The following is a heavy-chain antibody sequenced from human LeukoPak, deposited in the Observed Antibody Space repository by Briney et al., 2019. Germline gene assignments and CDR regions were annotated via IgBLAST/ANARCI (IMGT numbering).Heavy chain of an antibody. V-gene: IGHV1-8*01. Sequence: ASVKVSCKASGYTFTSYDINWVRQATGQGLEWMGWMNPNSGNTGYAQKFQGRVTMTRNTSISTAYMELSSLRSEDTAVYYCARDRGRLAEARDGFAPWGQGTLVTVSS. CDR3: ARDRGRLAEARDGFAP. J-gene: IGHJ5*02. CDR2: MNPNSGNT. D-gene: IGHD6-13*01. CDR1: GYTFTSYD.